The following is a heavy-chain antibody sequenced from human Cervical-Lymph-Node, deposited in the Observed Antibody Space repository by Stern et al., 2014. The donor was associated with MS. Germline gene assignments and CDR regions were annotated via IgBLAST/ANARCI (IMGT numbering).Heavy chain of an antibody. D-gene: IGHD4/OR15-4a*01. V-gene: IGHV4-59*02. J-gene: IGHJ3*01. CDR1: GASVSDYY. CDR3: ASLGAGQNPAFDF. Sequence: QLQLQESGPGLIKPSETLSLTCTVSGASVSDYYWSWVRQSPGKGLDWIGYVYYNGYTHYNPSLRRRVPISVDASSNQFSLKLNSVTAADTALYFCASLGAGQNPAFDFWGQGTMVTVSS. CDR2: VYYNGYT.